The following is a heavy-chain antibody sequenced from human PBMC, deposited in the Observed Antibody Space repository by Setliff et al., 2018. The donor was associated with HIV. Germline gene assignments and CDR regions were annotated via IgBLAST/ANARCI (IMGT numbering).Heavy chain of an antibody. J-gene: IGHJ4*02. D-gene: IGHD5-18*01. CDR2: IYPSDSDT. CDR1: GYTFTSYW. Sequence: GESLKISCKGSGYTFTSYWIGWVRHMPGKGLEWMAIIYPSDSDTRYSPSFQGQVTISADKSISTAYLQRSSLKASDTAMYYCARHVTAMLPADYWGQGTLVTVSS. CDR3: ARHVTAMLPADY. V-gene: IGHV5-51*01.